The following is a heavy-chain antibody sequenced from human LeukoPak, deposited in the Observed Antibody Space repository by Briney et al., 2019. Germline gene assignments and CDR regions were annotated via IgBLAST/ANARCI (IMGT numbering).Heavy chain of an antibody. Sequence: SVKVSCKASGYTFTSYDINWVRQATGQGLEWMGRIIPILGIANYAQKFQGRVTITADKSTSTAYMELSSLRSEDTAVYYCATHTAYGTWFDYWGQGTLVTVSS. J-gene: IGHJ4*02. CDR2: IIPILGIA. CDR3: ATHTAYGTWFDY. D-gene: IGHD5-18*01. CDR1: GYTFTSYD. V-gene: IGHV1-69*04.